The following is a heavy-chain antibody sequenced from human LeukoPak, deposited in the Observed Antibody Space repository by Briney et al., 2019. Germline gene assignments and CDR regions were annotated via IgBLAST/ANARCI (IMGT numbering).Heavy chain of an antibody. J-gene: IGHJ4*02. D-gene: IGHD3-10*01. Sequence: GGSLRLSCAASGVTFSSYSVNWVRQASGKGLEWVGRIRSKANSYATAYAASVKGRFTISRDDSKNTAYLQMNSLKTEDTAVYYCTRHSSGSGSPVDYWGQGTLVTVSS. CDR1: GVTFSSYS. V-gene: IGHV3-73*01. CDR2: IRSKANSYAT. CDR3: TRHSSGSGSPVDY.